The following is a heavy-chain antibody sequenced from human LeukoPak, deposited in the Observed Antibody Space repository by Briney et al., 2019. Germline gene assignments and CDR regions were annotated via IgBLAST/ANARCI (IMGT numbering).Heavy chain of an antibody. Sequence: SQTLSLTCTVSGGSISSGDYYWSWIRQHPGKGLEWIGYIHYSGSTYSNPSLKSRISMSVDTSTNQISLKVTSVTAADTAVYYCASYSGTTTAMVTWGQGTLVTVSS. CDR1: GGSISSGDYY. CDR3: ASYSGTTTAMVT. D-gene: IGHD5-18*01. V-gene: IGHV4-31*03. J-gene: IGHJ4*02. CDR2: IHYSGST.